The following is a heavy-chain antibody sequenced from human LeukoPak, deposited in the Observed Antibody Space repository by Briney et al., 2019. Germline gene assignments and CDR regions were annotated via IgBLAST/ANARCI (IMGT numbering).Heavy chain of an antibody. CDR2: INSDGSST. D-gene: IGHD6-19*01. CDR3: ARVPITLAGTKDAKYFQH. J-gene: IGHJ1*01. V-gene: IGHV3-74*01. CDR1: GFTFSRYW. Sequence: GGSLRLSCAASGFTFSRYWMHWVRQAPGKGLVWVSRINSDGSSTTYADSVKGRFTISRDNAKNTLYLQMNSLRAEDTALYYCARVPITLAGTKDAKYFQHWGQGSLVTVSS.